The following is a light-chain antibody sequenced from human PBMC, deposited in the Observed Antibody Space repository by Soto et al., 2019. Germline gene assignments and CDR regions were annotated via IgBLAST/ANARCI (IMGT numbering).Light chain of an antibody. CDR3: SSYTSSNTLV. CDR1: NSDVGSYNR. CDR2: EVS. V-gene: IGLV2-18*02. Sequence: QYALTQPPSVSGSPGQSVTISCTGTNSDVGSYNRVSWYQQPPGTAPKLMIYEVSNRPSGVPDRFSGSKSGNTASLTISGLQAEDEADYYCSSYTSSNTLVFGGGTKLTVL. J-gene: IGLJ2*01.